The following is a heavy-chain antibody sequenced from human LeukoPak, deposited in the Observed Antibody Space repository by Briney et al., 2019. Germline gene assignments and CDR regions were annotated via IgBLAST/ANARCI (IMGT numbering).Heavy chain of an antibody. CDR1: GFTFSTYS. J-gene: IGHJ4*02. CDR3: ARDGGYRGYDADC. V-gene: IGHV3-48*01. CDR2: ISDSGAM. Sequence: PGGSLRLSCAASGFTFSTYSMKWVRQAPGKGLEWVSYISDSGAMYYADSVRGRFTTSRENAQNSLFLQMNSLRAEDTAVYYCARDGGYRGYDADCWGQGTLVTVSS. D-gene: IGHD5-12*01.